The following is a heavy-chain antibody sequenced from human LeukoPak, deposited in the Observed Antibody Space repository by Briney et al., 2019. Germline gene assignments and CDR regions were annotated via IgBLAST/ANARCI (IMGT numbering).Heavy chain of an antibody. V-gene: IGHV4-59*08. J-gene: IGHJ6*03. CDR1: GVSIGTYY. D-gene: IGHD3-16*02. CDR3: ARHIGGGIEDMDV. Sequence: ASETLSLTCTVSGVSIGTYYWSWVRQSPGTGLEWIGYIYVTGTRYNPYLQSRVTISVDRSRNQFFLKMTSVTAADTAVYYCARHIGGGIEDMDVWGRGTKVTVSS. CDR2: IYVTGT.